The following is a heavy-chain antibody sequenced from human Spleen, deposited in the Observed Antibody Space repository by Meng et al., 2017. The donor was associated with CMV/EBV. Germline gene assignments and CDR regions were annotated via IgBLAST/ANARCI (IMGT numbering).Heavy chain of an antibody. CDR2: IYGGDNI. J-gene: IGHJ5*02. CDR3: ARVDKGFCISTSCRGADP. D-gene: IGHD2-2*01. V-gene: IGHV3-53*05. CDR1: GFNFNLYS. Sequence: GESLKISCAGSGFNFNLYSMSWVRQSPGKGLEWVSIIYGGDNISYADSVKGRFTISRGTSKNTLCHQMNSLRAEDTAVYYCARVDKGFCISTSCRGADPWGQGTLVTVSS.